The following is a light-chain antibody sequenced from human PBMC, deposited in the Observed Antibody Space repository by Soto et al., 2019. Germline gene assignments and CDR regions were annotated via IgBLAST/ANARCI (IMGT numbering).Light chain of an antibody. CDR1: QGISSA. Sequence: VQFAQSPSSLSASVGDRVTITCRASQGISSAVAWYQQKPGKPPKLLMYDASSLESGVPPRFSGSGSGTDFTLSISSLQPEDFATYYCQQFNNYPLTFGQGTRLEIK. CDR2: DAS. J-gene: IGKJ5*01. V-gene: IGKV1D-13*01. CDR3: QQFNNYPLT.